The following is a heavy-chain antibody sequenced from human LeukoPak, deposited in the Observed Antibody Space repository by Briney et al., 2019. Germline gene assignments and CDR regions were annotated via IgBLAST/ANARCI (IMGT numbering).Heavy chain of an antibody. CDR3: ARRGRAGITIFGVVISRFDP. CDR2: INHSGST. CDR1: GGSFSGYY. Sequence: TSETLSLTCAVYGGSFSGYYWSWIRQPPGKGLEWIGEINHSGSTNYNPSLKSRVTISVDTSKNQFSLKLSSVTAADTAVYYCARRGRAGITIFGVVISRFDPWGQGTLVTVSS. J-gene: IGHJ5*02. D-gene: IGHD3-3*01. V-gene: IGHV4-34*01.